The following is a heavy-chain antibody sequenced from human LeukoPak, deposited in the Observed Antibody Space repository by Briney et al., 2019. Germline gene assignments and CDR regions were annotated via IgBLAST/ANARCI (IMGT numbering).Heavy chain of an antibody. CDR1: GGSISSSSYY. CDR3: ARLYYDSSGYYQICYFDY. V-gene: IGHV4-39*01. CDR2: IYYSGST. Sequence: SETLSLTCTVSGGSISSSSYYWGWIRQPPGKGLEWNGGIYYSGSTYYNPSLKSRVTISVDTSKNRFSLNLSSVTAADTAVYYCARLYYDSSGYYQICYFDYWGQGTLVTVSS. J-gene: IGHJ4*02. D-gene: IGHD3-22*01.